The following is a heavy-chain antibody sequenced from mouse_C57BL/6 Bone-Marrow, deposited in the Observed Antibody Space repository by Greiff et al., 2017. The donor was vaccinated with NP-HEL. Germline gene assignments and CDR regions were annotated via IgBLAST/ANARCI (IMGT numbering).Heavy chain of an antibody. Sequence: EVMLVESGGGLVQSGRSLRLSCATSGFTFSDFYMEWVRQAPGKGLEWIAASRNKANDYTTEYSASVKGRFIVSRDTSQSILYLQMNALRAEDTAMYYCARDAFNWDNYAMDYWGQGTSVTVSS. D-gene: IGHD4-1*02. CDR2: SRNKANDYTT. V-gene: IGHV7-1*01. CDR3: ARDAFNWDNYAMDY. J-gene: IGHJ4*01. CDR1: GFTFSDFY.